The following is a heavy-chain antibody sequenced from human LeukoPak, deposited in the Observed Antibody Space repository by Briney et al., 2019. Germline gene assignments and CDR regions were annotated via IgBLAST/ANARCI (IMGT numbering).Heavy chain of an antibody. CDR3: ARDWYSSSWGGANWFDP. V-gene: IGHV4-59*02. CDR1: GGSVSSYY. J-gene: IGHJ5*02. Sequence: SETLSLTCTVSGGSVSSYYWSWMRQPPGKGLEWLGYMYYSGSNNYNPSLKSRVTISIDTSKNQFSLKLSSVTAADTAVYYCARDWYSSSWGGANWFDPWGQGTLVTVSS. CDR2: MYYSGSN. D-gene: IGHD6-13*01.